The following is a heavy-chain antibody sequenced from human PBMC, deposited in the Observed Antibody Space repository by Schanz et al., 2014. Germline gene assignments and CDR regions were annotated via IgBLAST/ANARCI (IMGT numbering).Heavy chain of an antibody. CDR2: LSARGHRT. D-gene: IGHD6-19*01. J-gene: IGHJ4*02. Sequence: EVQLLESGGGLVQPGGSLRLSCAASGFTFSSYAMSWVRQAPGKGLEWVSALSARGHRTQYADSVMGRFTISRDNSKNTLYLQMNSLRADDSAIYYCAKDHPSSGWPAFDVWGQGTQVTVSS. CDR1: GFTFSSYA. V-gene: IGHV3-23*01. CDR3: AKDHPSSGWPAFDV.